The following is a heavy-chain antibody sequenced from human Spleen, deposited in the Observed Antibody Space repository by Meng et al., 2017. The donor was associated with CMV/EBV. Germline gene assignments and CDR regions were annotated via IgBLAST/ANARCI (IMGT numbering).Heavy chain of an antibody. D-gene: IGHD4-17*01. J-gene: IGHJ6*02. CDR2: ISSSGSTI. CDR3: ASILSVTTAGLGMDV. V-gene: IGHV3-48*03. CDR1: GGTFSSYA. Sequence: SCKASGGTFSSYAISWVRQAPGKGLEWVSYISSSGSTIYYADSVKGRFTISGDNAKNSLYLQMNSLRAEDTAVYYCASILSVTTAGLGMDVWGQGTTVTVSS.